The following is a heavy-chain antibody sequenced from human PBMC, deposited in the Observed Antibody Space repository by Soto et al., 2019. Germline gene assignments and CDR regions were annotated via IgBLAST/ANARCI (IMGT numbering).Heavy chain of an antibody. CDR2: ISAYNGNT. J-gene: IGHJ5*02. CDR1: GYTFISSD. V-gene: IGHV1-18*04. CDR3: ARVRSPGHPPYNWFDP. Sequence: VASVKVSCKASGYTFISSDITWVRQAPGQGLEWTGWISAYNGNTNVPQNLQGRVILTTDTSTDTAYMELRSLRSDDTAMYYCARVRSPGHPPYNWFDPWGQGTLVTVSS.